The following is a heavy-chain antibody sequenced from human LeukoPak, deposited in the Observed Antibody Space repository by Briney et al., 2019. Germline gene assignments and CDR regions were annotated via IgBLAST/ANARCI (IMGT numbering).Heavy chain of an antibody. V-gene: IGHV3-33*01. CDR2: IWYDGSNK. J-gene: IGHJ4*02. D-gene: IGHD3-22*01. Sequence: GGSLRLSCAASGFTFSSYGMHWVRQAPGKGPEWVAVIWYDGSNKYYADSVKGRFTISRDNSKNTLYLQMNSLRAEDTAVYYCARGTYYDSSGYDYWGQGTLVTVSS. CDR3: ARGTYYDSSGYDY. CDR1: GFTFSSYG.